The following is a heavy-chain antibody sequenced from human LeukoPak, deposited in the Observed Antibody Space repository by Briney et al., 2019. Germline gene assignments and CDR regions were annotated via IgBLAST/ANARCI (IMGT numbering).Heavy chain of an antibody. V-gene: IGHV4-59*01. CDR1: GGSISSYY. CDR2: IYYSGST. D-gene: IGHD5-12*01. Sequence: SETLSLTCTVSGGSISSYYWSWIRQPPGKGLEWIGYIYYSGSTNYNPSLKSRVTISVDTSKNQFSLKLSSVTAADTAVYYCARSHPISGYDSGPDAFDIWGQGTMVTVSS. J-gene: IGHJ3*02. CDR3: ARSHPISGYDSGPDAFDI.